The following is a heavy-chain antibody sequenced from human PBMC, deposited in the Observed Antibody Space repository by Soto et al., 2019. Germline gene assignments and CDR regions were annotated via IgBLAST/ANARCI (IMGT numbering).Heavy chain of an antibody. CDR1: GGSISSYY. J-gene: IGHJ5*02. V-gene: IGHV4-4*07. D-gene: IGHD6-13*01. Sequence: SETLSLTCTVSGGSISSYYWSWIRQPAGKGLEWIGRIYTSGSTNYNPSLKSRVTMSVDTSKNQFSLKLSSVTAAETAVYYCARDCLGYSSSCYSIAVAGDYNWFDPWGQGTPVPVYS. CDR3: ARDCLGYSSSCYSIAVAGDYNWFDP. CDR2: IYTSGST.